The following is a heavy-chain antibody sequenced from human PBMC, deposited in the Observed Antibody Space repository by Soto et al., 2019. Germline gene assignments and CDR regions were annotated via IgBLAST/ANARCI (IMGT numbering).Heavy chain of an antibody. Sequence: GGSLRLSCETSGFTFSHCWMSWVRQAPGKGLEWVANINQDGSEQYYVDSVKGRFTVSRDNARNSLFLQMNSLRAEDTAVYYCTKPMLRGEVIYLWGLGTLVTVSS. CDR2: INQDGSEQ. CDR1: GFTFSHCW. D-gene: IGHD3-10*01. CDR3: TKPMLRGEVIYL. J-gene: IGHJ5*02. V-gene: IGHV3-7*03.